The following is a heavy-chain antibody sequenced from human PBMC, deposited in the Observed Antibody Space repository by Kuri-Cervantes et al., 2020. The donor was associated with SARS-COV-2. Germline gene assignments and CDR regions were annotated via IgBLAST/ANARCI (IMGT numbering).Heavy chain of an antibody. Sequence: GSLRLSCTVSGGSISSSSYYWGWIRQPPGKGLEWIGSIYYSGSTYYNPSLKSRVTISVDTSKNQFSLKLSSVTAADTAVYYCARVSANYYDSSGNITTALSYFDYWGQGTLVTVSS. CDR2: IYYSGST. J-gene: IGHJ4*02. V-gene: IGHV4-39*07. CDR3: ARVSANYYDSSGNITTALSYFDY. CDR1: GGSISSSSYY. D-gene: IGHD3-22*01.